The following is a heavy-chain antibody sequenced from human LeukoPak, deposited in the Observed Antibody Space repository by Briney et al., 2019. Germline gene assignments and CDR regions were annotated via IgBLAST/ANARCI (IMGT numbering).Heavy chain of an antibody. V-gene: IGHV3-48*04. Sequence: GGSLRLSCTVSGFTVSSNSMSWVRQAPGKGLEWVSYISSSGSAIYYADSVKGRFTISRDNAKNSLYLQMNSLRAEDTAVYYCAELGITMIGGVWGKGTTVTISS. CDR3: AELGITMIGGV. CDR2: ISSSGSAI. J-gene: IGHJ6*04. D-gene: IGHD3-10*02. CDR1: GFTVSSNS.